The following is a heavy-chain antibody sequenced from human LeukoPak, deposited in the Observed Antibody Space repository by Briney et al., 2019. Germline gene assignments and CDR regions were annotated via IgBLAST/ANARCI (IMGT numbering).Heavy chain of an antibody. CDR2: IYYSGST. CDR3: ARARYYDSSGYPYYYGMDV. V-gene: IGHV4-59*01. CDR1: GGSISSYY. Sequence: SETLSLTCTVSGGSISSYYWSWIRQPPGKGLEWIGYIYYSGSTNYNPSLKSRVTISVDTSKNQFSLKPSSVTAADTAVYYCARARYYDSSGYPYYYGMDVWGQGTTVTVSS. J-gene: IGHJ6*02. D-gene: IGHD3-22*01.